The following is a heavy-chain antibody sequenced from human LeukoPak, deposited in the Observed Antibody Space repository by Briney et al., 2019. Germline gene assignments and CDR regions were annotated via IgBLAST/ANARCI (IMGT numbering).Heavy chain of an antibody. V-gene: IGHV3-30*04. CDR2: ISHDGRRK. CDR3: ARDPSFSRGFNFVLSS. D-gene: IGHD5-12*01. CDR1: GFTFDTYS. Sequence: GGSLRLSCAASGFTFDTYSFHWVRQAPGGGLDWVALISHDGRRKYYGDAVKGRFTISRDDSKNTLSLQLSSLRTEDSSVYYCARDPSFSRGFNFVLSSWGQGSLVTVSS. J-gene: IGHJ5*02.